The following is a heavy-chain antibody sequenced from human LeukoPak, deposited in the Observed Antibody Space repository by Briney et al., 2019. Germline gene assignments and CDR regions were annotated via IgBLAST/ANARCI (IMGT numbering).Heavy chain of an antibody. J-gene: IGHJ4*02. CDR1: GGSITNYY. V-gene: IGHV4-59*01. CDR3: ARGPTRYYFDY. Sequence: SETLSLTCTVSGGSITNYYWSWVRQPPGQGLEWIAYIYHTGSTNYNPSLKSRVTISIDTSKNQFSLNLSSVAAADTAIYYCARGPTRYYFDYWGQGTLVTVSS. CDR2: IYHTGST.